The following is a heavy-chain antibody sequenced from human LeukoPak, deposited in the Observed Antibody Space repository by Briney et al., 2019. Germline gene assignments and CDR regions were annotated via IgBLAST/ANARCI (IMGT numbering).Heavy chain of an antibody. CDR3: ATLSYDVWTGINWFDP. Sequence: GGSLRLSCAASGSIFSSYAISWVRQAPGKGLEWVSGIRTSGDTFYSDSVKGRFTISRDISKNTVYLQMNSLRAEDSAVYYCATLSYDVWTGINWFDPWGQGTLVTVSS. J-gene: IGHJ5*02. D-gene: IGHD3-3*01. V-gene: IGHV3-23*01. CDR2: IRTSGDT. CDR1: GSIFSSYA.